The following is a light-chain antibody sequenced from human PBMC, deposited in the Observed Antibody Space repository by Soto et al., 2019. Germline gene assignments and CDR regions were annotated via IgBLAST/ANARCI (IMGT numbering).Light chain of an antibody. CDR1: QSVRNSY. V-gene: IGKV3-20*01. J-gene: IGKJ2*01. CDR3: QQYGSSPYT. Sequence: EILLTQSPGTLSLSPGERATLSCRASQSVRNSYLAWYQQKPGQAPRLLIYGASGRATGIPDRFSGSGSGTDFTHTISRLEPEDFAVYYCQQYGSSPYTFGQGTKLEI. CDR2: GAS.